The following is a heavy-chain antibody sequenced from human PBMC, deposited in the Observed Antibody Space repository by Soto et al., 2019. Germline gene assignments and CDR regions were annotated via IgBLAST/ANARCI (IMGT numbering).Heavy chain of an antibody. Sequence: QVQLQESGPGLVKPSQTLSLTCTVSGGSISSGGYYWSWIRQHPGKGLEWLGYIYYSGSTYYNPSLKSRVTISVDTSKNQFSLKLSSVTAADTAVYYCATHTTVVTQNWFDPWGQGTLVTVSS. CDR3: ATHTTVVTQNWFDP. CDR2: IYYSGST. J-gene: IGHJ5*02. CDR1: GGSISSGGYY. V-gene: IGHV4-31*03. D-gene: IGHD4-17*01.